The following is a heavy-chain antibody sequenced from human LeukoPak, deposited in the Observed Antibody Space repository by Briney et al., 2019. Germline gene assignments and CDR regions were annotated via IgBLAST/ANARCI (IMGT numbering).Heavy chain of an antibody. Sequence: GESLKISCKGSGYSFTSYWIGWVRQMPGKGLEWMGIIYPGDSDTKYSPSFQGQVTISADKSINIAYLQWSSLKASDTAMYYCARSTTMNARGDYWGQGTLVTVSS. CDR2: IYPGDSDT. J-gene: IGHJ4*02. CDR3: ARSTTMNARGDY. D-gene: IGHD3-22*01. CDR1: GYSFTSYW. V-gene: IGHV5-51*01.